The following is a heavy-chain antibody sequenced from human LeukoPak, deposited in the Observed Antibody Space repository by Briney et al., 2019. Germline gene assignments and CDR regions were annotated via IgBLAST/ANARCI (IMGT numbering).Heavy chain of an antibody. V-gene: IGHV7-4-1*02. CDR2: INTNTGNP. CDR1: GYTFTSYA. J-gene: IGHJ5*02. D-gene: IGHD4-17*01. CDR3: ARSGLYGDYDPNWFDP. Sequence: ASVKVSCKASGYTFTSYAMNWVRQAPGQGLEWMGWINTNTGNPTYAQGFTGRFVSSLDTSVSTAYLQISSLKAEDTAVYYCARSGLYGDYDPNWFDPWGQGTLVTVSS.